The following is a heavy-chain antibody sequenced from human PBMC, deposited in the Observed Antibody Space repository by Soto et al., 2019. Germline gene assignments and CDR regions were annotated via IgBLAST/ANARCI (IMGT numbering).Heavy chain of an antibody. J-gene: IGHJ4*02. CDR2: INNDGSEK. CDR3: ARGSNQDY. CDR1: GFTFSPYW. V-gene: IGHV3-7*03. Sequence: EVQLVESGGDLVQPGGSLRLSCVASGFTFSPYWMSWVRQAPGRGLQWVATINNDGSEKYYEDSVKGRFTISRDNARDSLYLQLTSLRAEDTAIYYCARGSNQDYWGQGTLVAVSS. D-gene: IGHD2-8*01.